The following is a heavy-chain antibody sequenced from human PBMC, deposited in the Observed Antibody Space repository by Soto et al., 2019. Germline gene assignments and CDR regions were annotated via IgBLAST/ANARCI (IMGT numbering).Heavy chain of an antibody. D-gene: IGHD3-16*01. CDR3: VRAFGYDYIDY. CDR1: GGSISSGGYY. J-gene: IGHJ4*02. V-gene: IGHV4-31*03. CDR2: IYYSGST. Sequence: QVQLQESGPGLVKPSQTLSLTCTVSGGSISSGGYYWSWIRQHPGKGLEWIGYIYYSGSTYYNPSLKSRVTISVDTSKNQFSLKLSSVTVADTAVYYCVRAFGYDYIDYWGQGTLVTVSS.